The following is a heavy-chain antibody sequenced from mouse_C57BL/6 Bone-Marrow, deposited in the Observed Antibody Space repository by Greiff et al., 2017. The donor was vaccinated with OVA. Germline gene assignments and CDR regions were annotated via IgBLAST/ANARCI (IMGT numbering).Heavy chain of an antibody. CDR3: ARKIYYDPYYAMDY. Sequence: EVHLVESGGGLVQPGGSLSLSCAASGFTFTDYYMSWVRQPPGTALEWLGFIRNKANGYTTEYSASVKGRFTISRDNSQSILYLQRNALRAEDSATYYCARKIYYDPYYAMDYWGQGTSVTVSS. V-gene: IGHV7-3*01. D-gene: IGHD2-4*01. J-gene: IGHJ4*01. CDR1: GFTFTDYY. CDR2: IRNKANGYTT.